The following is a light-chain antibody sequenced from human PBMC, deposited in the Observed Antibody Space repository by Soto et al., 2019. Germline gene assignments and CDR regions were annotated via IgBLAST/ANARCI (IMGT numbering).Light chain of an antibody. CDR2: DAS. J-gene: IGKJ1*01. CDR3: QQYNSYLTWT. V-gene: IGKV1-5*01. CDR1: QSISSW. Sequence: DIQMTQSPSTLSASVGDRVTITCRSSQSISSWLAWYQQQPGKAHKLLIYDASSLESGVPSRFSGSGSGTEFTLTISSLQPHDFATYYGQQYNSYLTWTFGQGTKVEIK.